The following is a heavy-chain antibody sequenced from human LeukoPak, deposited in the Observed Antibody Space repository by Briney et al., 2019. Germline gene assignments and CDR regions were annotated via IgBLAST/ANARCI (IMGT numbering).Heavy chain of an antibody. CDR2: MNPNSGNT. D-gene: IGHD4-17*01. Sequence: ASVKVSCKASGYTFTSYDINWVRQATGQGLEWMGWMNPNSGNTGYAQKFQGRVTMTRNTSISTAYMELSSLRSEDTAVYYCARWGPTVTYSDAEYFQHWGQGTLVTVSS. CDR1: GYTFTSYD. V-gene: IGHV1-8*01. CDR3: ARWGPTVTYSDAEYFQH. J-gene: IGHJ1*01.